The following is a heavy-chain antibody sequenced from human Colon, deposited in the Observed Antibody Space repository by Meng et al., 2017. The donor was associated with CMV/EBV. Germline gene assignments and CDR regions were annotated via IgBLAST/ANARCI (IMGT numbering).Heavy chain of an antibody. J-gene: IGHJ4*02. D-gene: IGHD4-11*01. CDR1: GLTFNGYG. V-gene: IGHV3-30*02. CDR3: TREGYSNFDY. CDR2: IGYDGSIK. Sequence: GESLKIPCAASGLTFNGYGLHWVRQAPGKGLDWVAFIGYDGSIKRYPDSVKGRFNISRDNSKDTLLLQMHGLRPEDTALYYCTREGYSNFDYWGQGTLVTVSS.